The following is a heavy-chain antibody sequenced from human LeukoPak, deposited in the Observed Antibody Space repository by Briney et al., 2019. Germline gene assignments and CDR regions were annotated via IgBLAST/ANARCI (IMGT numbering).Heavy chain of an antibody. CDR2: ISGSGGST. D-gene: IGHD6-19*01. V-gene: IGHV3-23*01. CDR1: GFTFSSYA. CDR3: VKGLSGSSGWYYFDY. Sequence: GGSLRLSCAASGFTFSSYAMSWVRQAPGKGLEWVSVISGSGGSTFYADSVKSRFTISRDNSKNTLYLQMNSLRAEDTAVYYCVKGLSGSSGWYYFDYWGQGTLVTVSS. J-gene: IGHJ4*02.